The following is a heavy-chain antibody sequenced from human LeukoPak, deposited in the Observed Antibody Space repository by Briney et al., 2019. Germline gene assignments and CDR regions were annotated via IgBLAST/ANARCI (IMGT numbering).Heavy chain of an antibody. CDR3: ARRGVLFDY. CDR2: IYYSGST. Sequence: SETLSLTCTVSGGSVSSYYWSWIRQPPGKGLEWIGYIYYSGSTNYNPSLKSRVTISVDTSKNQFSLKLSSVTAADTAVYYCARRGVLFDYWGQGTLVTVSS. CDR1: GGSVSSYY. D-gene: IGHD3-16*01. V-gene: IGHV4-59*08. J-gene: IGHJ4*02.